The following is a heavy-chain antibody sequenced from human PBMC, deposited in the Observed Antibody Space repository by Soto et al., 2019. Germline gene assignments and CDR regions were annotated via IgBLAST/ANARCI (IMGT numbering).Heavy chain of an antibody. D-gene: IGHD4-17*01. CDR2: ISNSGST. V-gene: IGHV4-30-4*01. CDR3: ATESGSTYGYFDS. J-gene: IGHJ4*02. CDR1: GGSVTSDEDY. Sequence: PSETLSLTCTVSGGSVTSDEDYWSWIRQSPGKGLEWIGYISNSGSTGYNPSLKTRLSMSVDRSKNQFTLRLTSVTAADTAVYFCATESGSTYGYFDSWGQGTPVTVSS.